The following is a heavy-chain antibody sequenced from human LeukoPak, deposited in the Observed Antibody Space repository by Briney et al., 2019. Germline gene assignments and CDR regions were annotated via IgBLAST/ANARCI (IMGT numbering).Heavy chain of an antibody. D-gene: IGHD2-8*01. CDR1: GFPFSDFS. J-gene: IGHJ4*02. V-gene: IGHV3-23*01. CDR3: AKQSYARSLGE. Sequence: GGSLRLSCATSGFPFSDFSMSWVRQAPGKGLEWISTTNSGGTSTYYAESVRGRFTISRDNSKNTLYLQMSSLRVEDTAVYYCAKQSYARSLGEGGPGTLVSVSS. CDR2: TNSGGTST.